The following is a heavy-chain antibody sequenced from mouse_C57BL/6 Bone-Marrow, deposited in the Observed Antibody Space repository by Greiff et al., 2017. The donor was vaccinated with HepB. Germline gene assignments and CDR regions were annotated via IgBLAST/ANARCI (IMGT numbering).Heavy chain of an antibody. D-gene: IGHD1-1*01. CDR2: IYPGSGST. CDR1: GYTFTSYW. V-gene: IGHV1-55*01. Sequence: QVQLQQPGAELVKPGASVKMSCKASGYTFTSYWITWVKQRPGQGLEWIGDIYPGSGSTNYNEKFKSKATLTVDTSSSTAYMQLSSLTSEDSAVYYCARGFYYYGSSYDWYFDVWGTGTTVTVSS. J-gene: IGHJ1*03. CDR3: ARGFYYYGSSYDWYFDV.